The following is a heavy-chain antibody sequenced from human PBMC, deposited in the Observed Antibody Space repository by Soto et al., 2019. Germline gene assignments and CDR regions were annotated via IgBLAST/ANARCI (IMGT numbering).Heavy chain of an antibody. D-gene: IGHD3-10*01. Sequence: GASVKVSCKASGGTFSSYTISWVRQAPGQGLEWMGRIIPILGIANYAQKFQGRVTITADKSTSTAYMELSSLRSEDAAVYYCARAHYYGSGSYYIQNWFDPWGQGTLVTVSS. V-gene: IGHV1-69*02. J-gene: IGHJ5*02. CDR3: ARAHYYGSGSYYIQNWFDP. CDR2: IIPILGIA. CDR1: GGTFSSYT.